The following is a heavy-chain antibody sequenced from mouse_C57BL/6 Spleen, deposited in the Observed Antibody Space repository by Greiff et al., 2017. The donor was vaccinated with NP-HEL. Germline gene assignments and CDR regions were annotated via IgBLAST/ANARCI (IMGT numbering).Heavy chain of an antibody. J-gene: IGHJ3*01. CDR1: GYTFTNYW. CDR2: IYPGGGYT. D-gene: IGHD2-2*01. CDR3: ARSGVKGWFAY. Sequence: QVQLQQSGAELVRPGTSVKMSCKASGYTFTNYWIGWAKQRPGHGLEWIGDIYPGGGYTNYNEKFKGKATLTADKSSSTAYMQFSSLTSEDSAIYYCARSGVKGWFAYWGQGTLVTVSA. V-gene: IGHV1-63*01.